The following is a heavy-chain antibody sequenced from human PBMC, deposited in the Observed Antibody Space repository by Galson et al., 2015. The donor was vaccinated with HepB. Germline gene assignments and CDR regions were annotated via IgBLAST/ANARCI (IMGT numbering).Heavy chain of an antibody. CDR2: IIPIFGTA. CDR1: GGTFSSYA. J-gene: IGHJ4*02. V-gene: IGHV1-69*13. CDR3: ASAIAVAGTATVY. Sequence: SVKVSCKASGGTFSSYAISWVRQAPGQGLEWMGGIIPIFGTANYAQKFQGRVTITADESTSTAYMELSSLRSEDTAVYYCASAIAVAGTATVYWGQGTLVTVSS. D-gene: IGHD6-19*01.